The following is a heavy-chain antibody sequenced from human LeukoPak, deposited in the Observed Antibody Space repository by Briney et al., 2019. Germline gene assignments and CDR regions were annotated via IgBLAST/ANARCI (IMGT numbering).Heavy chain of an antibody. CDR3: ARDLGINTGWYGFDS. CDR2: IHASEIT. J-gene: IGHJ4*02. V-gene: IGHV4-4*07. D-gene: IGHD6-19*01. Sequence: SSETLSLTCNASGGSINVDYITDYWSWIRQPAGKGLEWIGRIHASEITSYNPSFRGRVTVSLDKSMNQVSLHLASVTAADTAVYYCARDLGINTGWYGFDSWGLGILVTVSS. CDR1: GGSINVDYITDY.